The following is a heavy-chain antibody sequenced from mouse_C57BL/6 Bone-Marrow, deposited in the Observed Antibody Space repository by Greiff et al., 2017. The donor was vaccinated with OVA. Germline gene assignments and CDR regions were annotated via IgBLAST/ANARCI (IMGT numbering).Heavy chain of an antibody. Sequence: QVQLQQPGAELVMPGASVKLSCKASGYTFTSYWMHWVKQRPGQGLEWIGEIDPSDSYTNYTQKFKGKSTLTVDKSSSTAYMQLSSLTSEDSAVYYCARFGYYVYFDYWGQGTTLTVSS. CDR1: GYTFTSYW. D-gene: IGHD2-3*01. CDR2: IDPSDSYT. J-gene: IGHJ2*01. CDR3: ARFGYYVYFDY. V-gene: IGHV1-69*01.